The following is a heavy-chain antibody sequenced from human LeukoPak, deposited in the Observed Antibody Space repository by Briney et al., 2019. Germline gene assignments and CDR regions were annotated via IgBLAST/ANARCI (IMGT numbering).Heavy chain of an antibody. Sequence: GGSLRLSCAASGFTFSSYWMSWVRQAPGKGVEWVANIKQDGSEKYYVDSVKGRFTISRDNAKNSLYLQMNSLRAEDTAVYYCARGRTSGSYYPTTYYFDYWGQGTLVTVSS. CDR3: ARGRTSGSYYPTTYYFDY. V-gene: IGHV3-7*01. J-gene: IGHJ4*02. D-gene: IGHD1-26*01. CDR1: GFTFSSYW. CDR2: IKQDGSEK.